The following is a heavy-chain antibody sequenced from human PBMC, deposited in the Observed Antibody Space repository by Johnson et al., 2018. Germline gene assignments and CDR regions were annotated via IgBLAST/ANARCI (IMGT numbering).Heavy chain of an antibody. CDR3: ARSIFGVVLDYYMDV. V-gene: IGHV3-30-3*01. J-gene: IGHJ6*03. CDR1: GFTFSSYA. D-gene: IGHD3-3*01. Sequence: VQLVESGGGVVQPGRSLRLSCAASGFTFSSYAMHWVRQAPGKGLEWVAVISYDVSNKYYADSVKGRFTISRDNSKTTLYLQRNSLSAEYTAVYYCARSIFGVVLDYYMDVWGKGTTVTVSS. CDR2: ISYDVSNK.